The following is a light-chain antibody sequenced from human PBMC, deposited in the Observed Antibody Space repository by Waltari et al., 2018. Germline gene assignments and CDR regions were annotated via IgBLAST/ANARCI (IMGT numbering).Light chain of an antibody. J-gene: IGLJ3*02. Sequence: QSALTPPASVSGSPGQSITISCTGPRSDVWSSNYVAWYPPRPGKAPKLLIYEVNKRPSGASNRFSGSKSGNTASLTISGLQAEDEADYHCCSYAGSSTFVVFGGGTKVTVL. CDR1: RSDVWSSNY. CDR3: CSYAGSSTFVV. V-gene: IGLV2-23*02. CDR2: EVN.